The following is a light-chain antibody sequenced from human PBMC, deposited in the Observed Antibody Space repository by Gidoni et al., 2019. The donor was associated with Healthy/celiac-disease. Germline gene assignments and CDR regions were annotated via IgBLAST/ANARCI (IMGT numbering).Light chain of an antibody. J-gene: IGKJ4*01. Sequence: DIQMTQSPSTLSASVGDRVTITCRASQSISSWVAWYQQKPGKAPKLLIYKASSLESGVPSRFSGSGSGTEFTPTISSLQPDDFATYYCQQYNSYPLTFGGGTKVEIK. CDR1: QSISSW. CDR2: KAS. CDR3: QQYNSYPLT. V-gene: IGKV1-5*03.